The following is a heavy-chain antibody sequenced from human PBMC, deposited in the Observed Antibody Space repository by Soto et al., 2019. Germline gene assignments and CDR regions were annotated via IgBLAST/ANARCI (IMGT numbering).Heavy chain of an antibody. D-gene: IGHD6-19*01. CDR3: ARDSGWYQVVYYFDY. Sequence: QVQLVESGGGVIQPGRSLRLSCAASGFTFSSYAMHWVRQAPGKGLEWVAVISYDGSNKYYADSVKGRFTISRDNSKNTLYLQMNSLRAEDTAVYYCARDSGWYQVVYYFDYWGQGTLVTVSS. V-gene: IGHV3-30-3*01. J-gene: IGHJ4*02. CDR1: GFTFSSYA. CDR2: ISYDGSNK.